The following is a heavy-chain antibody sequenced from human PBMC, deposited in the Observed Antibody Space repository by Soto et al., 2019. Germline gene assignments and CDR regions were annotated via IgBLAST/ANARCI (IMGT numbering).Heavy chain of an antibody. CDR2: IYYSGSP. D-gene: IGHD4-4*01. Sequence: QRQLQESGPGLVKPSETLSLTCTVSGGSISSSSYYWGWIRQPPGKGLEWIGNIYYSGSPHYNPSLKSRVIISVATCKNQFSLKLTSVTSADTAVYCCARPGLQYSWFDPWGQGTLVTVSS. CDR1: GGSISSSSYY. CDR3: ARPGLQYSWFDP. V-gene: IGHV4-39*01. J-gene: IGHJ5*02.